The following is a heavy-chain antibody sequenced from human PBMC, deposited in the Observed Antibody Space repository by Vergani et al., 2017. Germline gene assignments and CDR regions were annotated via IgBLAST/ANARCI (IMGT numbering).Heavy chain of an antibody. V-gene: IGHV7-4-1*02. J-gene: IGHJ5*02. CDR2: INTNTGNP. CDR3: AREVSDYYDSSGPKGGWFDP. CDR1: GYTFTSYA. Sequence: QVQLVQSGSELKKPGASVKVSCKASGYTFTSYAMNWVRQAPGQGLEWMGWINTNTGNPTYAQGFTGRFVFSLDTSVSTAYLQISSLKAEDTAVYYCAREVSDYYDSSGPKGGWFDPWGQGTLVTVSS. D-gene: IGHD3-22*01.